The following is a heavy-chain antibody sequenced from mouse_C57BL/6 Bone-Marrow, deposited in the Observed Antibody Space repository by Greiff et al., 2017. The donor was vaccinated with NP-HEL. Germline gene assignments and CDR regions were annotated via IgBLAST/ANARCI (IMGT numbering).Heavy chain of an antibody. CDR3: ARDRDYGSSLNWYFDV. CDR2: IRNKANGYTT. CDR1: GFTFTDYY. V-gene: IGHV7-3*01. D-gene: IGHD1-1*01. J-gene: IGHJ1*03. Sequence: EVKLMESGGGLVQPGGSLSLSCAASGFTFTDYYMSWVRQPPGKALEWLGFIRNKANGYTTEYSASVKGRFTISRDNSQSILYLQMNALRAEDSATYYCARDRDYGSSLNWYFDVWGTGTTVTVSS.